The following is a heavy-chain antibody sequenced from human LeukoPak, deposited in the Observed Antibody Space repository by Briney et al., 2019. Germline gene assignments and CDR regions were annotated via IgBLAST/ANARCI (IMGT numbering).Heavy chain of an antibody. D-gene: IGHD3-10*01. J-gene: IGHJ4*02. CDR1: GGTFSSYA. V-gene: IGHV1-69*05. Sequence: SVKVSCKASGGTFSSYAISWVRQAPGQGLEWMGGIIPIFGTANYAQKFQGRVTITTDESTSTAYMELISLRSEDTAVYYCASPGSYGSGSPFDYWGQGTLVTVSS. CDR3: ASPGSYGSGSPFDY. CDR2: IIPIFGTA.